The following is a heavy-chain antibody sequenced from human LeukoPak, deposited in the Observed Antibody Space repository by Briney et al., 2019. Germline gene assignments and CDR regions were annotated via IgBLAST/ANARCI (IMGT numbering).Heavy chain of an antibody. J-gene: IGHJ4*02. CDR1: GFTFSSYS. CDR2: ISSSSSYI. Sequence: MSGGSLRLSCAASGFTFSSYSMNWVRQAPGKGLEWVSSISSSSSYIYYADSVKGRFTISRDNAKNSLYLQMNSLRAEDTAVYYCAREYSGYDSEFDYWGQGTLVTVSS. V-gene: IGHV3-21*01. CDR3: AREYSGYDSEFDY. D-gene: IGHD5-12*01.